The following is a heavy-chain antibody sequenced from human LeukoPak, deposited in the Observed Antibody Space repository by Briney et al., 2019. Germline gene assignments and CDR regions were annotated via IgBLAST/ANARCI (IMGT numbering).Heavy chain of an antibody. CDR3: ATVAMLSTAFYFDH. D-gene: IGHD2-8*01. V-gene: IGHV1-69-2*01. J-gene: IGHJ4*02. Sequence: ASVKISCKASGYTFIHYHMHWVRQAPGKALECMGRVDPEDGRTIYAERFRDRVAITADRSTDTVYLEVTRLNSDDTAVYFCATVAMLSTAFYFDHWGQGTLVTVSS. CDR1: GYTFIHYH. CDR2: VDPEDGRT.